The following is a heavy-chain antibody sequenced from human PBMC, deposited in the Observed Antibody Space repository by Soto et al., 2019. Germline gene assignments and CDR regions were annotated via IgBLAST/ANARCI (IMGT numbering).Heavy chain of an antibody. D-gene: IGHD3-22*01. CDR1: GYTFTSYG. CDR3: ARGQPTNYFDSSDYEYYFDY. J-gene: IGHJ4*02. Sequence: GASVKVSCKASGYTFTSYGISWVRQAPGQGLEWMGWISAYNGNTNYAQKLQGRVTMTTDTSTSTAYMELRSLRSDDTAVYYCARGQPTNYFDSSDYEYYFDYWGQGTLVTVSS. CDR2: ISAYNGNT. V-gene: IGHV1-18*01.